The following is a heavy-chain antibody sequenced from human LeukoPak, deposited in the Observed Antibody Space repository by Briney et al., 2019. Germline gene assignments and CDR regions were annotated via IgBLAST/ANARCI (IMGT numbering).Heavy chain of an antibody. CDR1: GGTFSSYA. J-gene: IGHJ4*02. CDR3: ARGPVDTSMEKGGPFDY. CDR2: IIPILGIT. D-gene: IGHD5-18*01. Sequence: GASVKVSCKASGGTFSSYAISWVRQAPGQGLEWIGRIIPILGITNYAQKFQGRVTITADKSTSTAYMELSSLRSEDTAVYYCARGPVDTSMEKGGPFDYWGQGTLVTVPS. V-gene: IGHV1-69*04.